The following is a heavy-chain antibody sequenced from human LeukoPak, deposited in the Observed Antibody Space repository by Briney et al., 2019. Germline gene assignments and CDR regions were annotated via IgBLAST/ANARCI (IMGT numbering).Heavy chain of an antibody. CDR2: IIPIFGTA. CDR1: GGTFSSYA. CDR3: ASRVTSAFDI. Sequence: GASVKVSCKASGGTFSSYAISWVRQAPGQGLEWMGGIIPIFGTANYAQKFQGRVTITTDESTSTAYMELSSLRSEDTAVYYCASRVTSAFDIWGQGTMVTVSS. J-gene: IGHJ3*02. V-gene: IGHV1-69*05. D-gene: IGHD3-16*01.